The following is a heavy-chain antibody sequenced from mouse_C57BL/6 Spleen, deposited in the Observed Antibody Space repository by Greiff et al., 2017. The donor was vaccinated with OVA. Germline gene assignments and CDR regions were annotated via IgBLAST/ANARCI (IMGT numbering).Heavy chain of an antibody. J-gene: IGHJ3*01. D-gene: IGHD2-4*01. CDR2: IGPGSGST. V-gene: IGHV1-77*01. Sequence: VQLQQSGAELVKPGASVKISCKASGYTFTDYYINWVKQRPGQGLEWIGKIGPGSGSTYYNEKFKGKATLTADKSSSTAYMQLSSLTSEASAVYFCARRGDDYDEAWFAYWGQGTLVTVSA. CDR3: ARRGDDYDEAWFAY. CDR1: GYTFTDYY.